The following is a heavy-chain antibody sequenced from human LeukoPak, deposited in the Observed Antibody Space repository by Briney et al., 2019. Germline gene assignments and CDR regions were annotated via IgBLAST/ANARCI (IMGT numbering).Heavy chain of an antibody. CDR2: ISSSGSTI. V-gene: IGHV3-11*01. J-gene: IGHJ4*02. D-gene: IGHD6-13*01. CDR1: GFTFSSYW. Sequence: GGSLRLSCAASGFTFSSYWMHWIRQAPGKGLEWVPYISSSGSTIYYADSVKGRFTISRDNAKNSLYLQMNSLRAEDTAVYHCARAYSSSWYVDYWGQGTLVTVSS. CDR3: ARAYSSSWYVDY.